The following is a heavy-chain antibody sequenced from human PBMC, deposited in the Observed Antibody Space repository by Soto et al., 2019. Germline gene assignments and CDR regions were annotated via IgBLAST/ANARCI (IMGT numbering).Heavy chain of an antibody. V-gene: IGHV3-21*06. CDR3: ARESEDLTSNFDY. CDR2: ISSTTNYI. Sequence: GGSLRLSCAVSGFTFTRYSINWVRQAPGKGLEWVSSISSTTNYIYYGDSMKGRFTISRDNAKHSLYLEMNSLRAEDTAVYYCARESEDLTSNFDYWGQGTLVTVSS. CDR1: GFTFTRYS. J-gene: IGHJ4*02.